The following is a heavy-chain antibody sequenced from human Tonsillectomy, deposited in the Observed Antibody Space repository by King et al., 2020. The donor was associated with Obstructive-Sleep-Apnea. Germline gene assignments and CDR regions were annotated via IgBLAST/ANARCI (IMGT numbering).Heavy chain of an antibody. CDR2: IYPGDSDT. D-gene: IGHD6-13*01. Sequence: QLVQSGAEVKKPGGSLKISCKGSGYSFTSYWIGWVRQMPGKGLEWVGIIYPGDSDTRYSPSFQGQVTISADKSISTAYLQWSSLKASDTAMYYCARRYSSSWYTLGGYGMDVWGQGTTVTVSS. CDR3: ARRYSSSWYTLGGYGMDV. V-gene: IGHV5-51*01. CDR1: GYSFTSYW. J-gene: IGHJ6*02.